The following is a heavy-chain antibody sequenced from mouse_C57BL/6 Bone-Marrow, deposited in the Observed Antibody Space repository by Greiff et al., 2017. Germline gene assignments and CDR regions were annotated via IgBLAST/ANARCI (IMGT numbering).Heavy chain of an antibody. D-gene: IGHD1-1*01. CDR1: GFNIKDYY. V-gene: IGHV14-2*01. CDR2: IDPEDGET. J-gene: IGHJ3*01. CDR3: ARDLYYYGSSYDTAY. Sequence: VQLQQSGAELVKPGASVKLSCTASGFNIKDYYMHWVKQRTEQGLGWIGRIDPEDGETKSAPKFQCKATITADTSSNTAYLQLSSLTSEDTAVYYCARDLYYYGSSYDTAYWGQGTLVTVSA.